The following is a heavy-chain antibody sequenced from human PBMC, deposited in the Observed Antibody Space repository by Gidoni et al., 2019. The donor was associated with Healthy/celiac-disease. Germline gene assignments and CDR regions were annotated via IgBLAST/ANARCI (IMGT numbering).Heavy chain of an antibody. V-gene: IGHV5-10-1*03. CDR2: IDPSDSYT. CDR3: ARKVHNWFDP. Sequence: EVQLVQSGAEVKKPGESLRISCKGSGYSFTSYWIRWGRQMPGKGLEWMGRIDPSDSYTNDSPSFQGHVTISADKSISTAYLQWSSLKASDTAMYYCARKVHNWFDPWGQGTLVTVSS. D-gene: IGHD1-1*01. J-gene: IGHJ5*02. CDR1: GYSFTSYW.